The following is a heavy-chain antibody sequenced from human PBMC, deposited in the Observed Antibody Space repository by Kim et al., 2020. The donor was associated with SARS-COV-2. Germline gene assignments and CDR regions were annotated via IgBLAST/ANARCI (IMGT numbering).Heavy chain of an antibody. CDR3: ARGKFFEY. CDR1: GDSVSRFI. CDR2: TYYTSKLYN. V-gene: IGHV6-1*01. J-gene: IGHJ4*02. Sequence: SQTLSLTCAVSGDSVSRFIWTWIRQSPSRGLEWLGRTYYTSKLYNDYAPSLKSRITIKPDTSKNQVSLQLNSVTPEDTAVYFCARGKFFEYWGQGTLVTVSS.